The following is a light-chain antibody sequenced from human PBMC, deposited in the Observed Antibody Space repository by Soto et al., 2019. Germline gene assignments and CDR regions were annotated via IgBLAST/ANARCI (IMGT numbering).Light chain of an antibody. CDR2: DAS. V-gene: IGKV1-5*01. J-gene: IGKJ2*01. CDR1: QRVDRW. Sequence: DIQMTQSPATLSASVGDRVTITCRASQRVDRWLAWYQQKPGQAPKLLISDASTLESGVPSRFSGSGSVTECTLTITSLQPDDFATYYCQQYKDYTYTFGQGTRVE. CDR3: QQYKDYTYT.